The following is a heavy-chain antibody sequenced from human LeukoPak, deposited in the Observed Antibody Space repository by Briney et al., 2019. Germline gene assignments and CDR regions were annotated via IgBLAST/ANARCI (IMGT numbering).Heavy chain of an antibody. V-gene: IGHV7-4-1*02. D-gene: IGHD3-3*01. J-gene: IGHJ4*02. CDR3: ARASTIFGVVELHDY. CDR2: INTNTGNP. CDR1: GYTFTSYA. Sequence: GASVKVSCTASGYTFTSYAMNWVRQAPGQGLEWMGWINTNTGNPTYAQGFTGRFVFSLDTSVSTAYLQISSLKAEDTAVYYCARASTIFGVVELHDYWGQGTLVTVSS.